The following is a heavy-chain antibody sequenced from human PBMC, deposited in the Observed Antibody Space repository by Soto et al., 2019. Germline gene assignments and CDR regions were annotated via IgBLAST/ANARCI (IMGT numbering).Heavy chain of an antibody. J-gene: IGHJ4*02. V-gene: IGHV3-23*01. CDR1: GFTFSSYA. CDR2: ISATGGSA. CDR3: AKGTTAVYCFAL. Sequence: DVQLLESGGGLVQPGGSLRLSCAASGFTFSSYAMSWVRQAPGKGLEWVSAISATGGSASYADSVKGRFTISRDNSKNTVFLQIDSLVPEDTAVYYCAKGTTAVYCFALWGQGTLVTVSS. D-gene: IGHD2-15*01.